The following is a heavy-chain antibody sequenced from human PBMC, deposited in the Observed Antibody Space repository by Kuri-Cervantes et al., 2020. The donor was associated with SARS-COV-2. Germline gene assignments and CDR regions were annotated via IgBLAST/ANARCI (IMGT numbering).Heavy chain of an antibody. CDR3: ARAPDSFTMSGAFDI. V-gene: IGHV4-4*09. CDR2: IYTSGST. CDR1: GGSISSHY. D-gene: IGHD3-10*02. Sequence: SETLSLTCTVSGGSISSHYWSWIRQPPGKGLEWIGYIYTSGSTNYNPSLKSRVTISVDTSKNQFSLKLSSVTAADTAVYYCARAPDSFTMSGAFDIWGQGTMVTVSS. J-gene: IGHJ3*02.